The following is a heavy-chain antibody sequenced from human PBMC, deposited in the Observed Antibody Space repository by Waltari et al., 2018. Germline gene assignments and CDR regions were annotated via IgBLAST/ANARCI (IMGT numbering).Heavy chain of an antibody. CDR3: ARGGFIGYCSTTSCYSGFDD. D-gene: IGHD2-2*01. J-gene: IGHJ4*02. Sequence: EVQLVESGGGFVQPGGSLRLSCAASGFTFSNYWMNWVRQAPGKGLGWVANMKQDGSEEYYVDSVKGRFTISRDNAKNSLDLQMNSLRAEDTAVYYCARGGFIGYCSTTSCYSGFDDWGQGTLVTVSS. V-gene: IGHV3-7*03. CDR2: MKQDGSEE. CDR1: GFTFSNYW.